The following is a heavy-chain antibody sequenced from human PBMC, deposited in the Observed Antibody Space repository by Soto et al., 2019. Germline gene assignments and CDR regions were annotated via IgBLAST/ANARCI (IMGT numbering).Heavy chain of an antibody. J-gene: IGHJ6*02. Sequence: QVQLVESGGGVVQPGRSLRLSCAASGFTFSSYGMHWVRQAPGKGLEWVAVISYDGSNKYYADSVKGRFTISRDNSKNTLYLQMNSRRAEDTAVYYCAKALATWLYPGYYYYYGMDVWGQGTTVTVSS. CDR3: AKALATWLYPGYYYYYGMDV. D-gene: IGHD3-10*01. CDR1: GFTFSSYG. CDR2: ISYDGSNK. V-gene: IGHV3-30*18.